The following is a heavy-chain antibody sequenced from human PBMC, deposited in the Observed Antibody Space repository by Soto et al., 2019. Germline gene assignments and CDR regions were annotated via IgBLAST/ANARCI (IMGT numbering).Heavy chain of an antibody. CDR2: INPSGGST. J-gene: IGHJ4*02. Sequence: GASVKVSCKASGYTFTSYYMHWVRQAPGQGLEWMGIINPSGGSTSYAQKFQGRVTMTRDTSTSTVYMELSSLRSEDTAVYYCAKGGYCSGGSCYGPSDYWGQGTLVTVSS. CDR3: AKGGYCSGGSCYGPSDY. CDR1: GYTFTSYY. V-gene: IGHV1-46*01. D-gene: IGHD2-15*01.